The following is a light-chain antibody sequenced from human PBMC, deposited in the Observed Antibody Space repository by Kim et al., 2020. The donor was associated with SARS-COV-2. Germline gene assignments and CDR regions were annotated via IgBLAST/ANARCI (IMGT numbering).Light chain of an antibody. V-gene: IGLV2-8*01. CDR1: SSDVCSYNY. J-gene: IGLJ2*01. CDR2: EVS. Sequence: GQSVTLSGTGTSSDVCSYNYVSWYQQYPGTAPKLMIYEVSRRPSGVPDRFSGSKAGNTASLTVSGLQAEDEADYYGSSDGGSNNLVFGGGTQLTVL. CDR3: SSDGGSNNLV.